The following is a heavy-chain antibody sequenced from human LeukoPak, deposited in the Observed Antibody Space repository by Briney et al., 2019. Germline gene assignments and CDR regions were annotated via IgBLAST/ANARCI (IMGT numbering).Heavy chain of an antibody. CDR1: EFIFSRYA. CDR3: ARDRRDGNNLAFHFDY. J-gene: IGHJ4*02. D-gene: IGHD5-24*01. CDR2: LSYEDTNE. V-gene: IGHV3-30*04. Sequence: GGFLRLSCAASEFIFSRYAMHWVRQAPGKGLDGAAILSYEDTNEYYADSVAGRFTISRDNSKNTLYLQMNSLRPDDTAVYYCARDRRDGNNLAFHFDYWGQGTLVTVSS.